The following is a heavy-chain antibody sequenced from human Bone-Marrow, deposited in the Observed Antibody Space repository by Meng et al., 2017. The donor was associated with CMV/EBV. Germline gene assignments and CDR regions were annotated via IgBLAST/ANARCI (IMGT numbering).Heavy chain of an antibody. CDR3: ARSGRWGAVITPRVSGWFDP. Sequence: SETLSLTCAVYGGSFSGYYWSWIRQPPGKGLEWIGEINHSGSTNYNPSLKSRVTISVDTSKNQFSLKLSSVTAADTAVYYCARSGRWGAVITPRVSGWFDPWGQGNLVTVYS. CDR2: INHSGST. D-gene: IGHD3-10*01. V-gene: IGHV4-34*01. CDR1: GGSFSGYY. J-gene: IGHJ5*02.